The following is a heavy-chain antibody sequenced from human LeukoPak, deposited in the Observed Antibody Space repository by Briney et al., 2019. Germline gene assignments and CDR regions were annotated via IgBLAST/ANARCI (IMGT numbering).Heavy chain of an antibody. J-gene: IGHJ4*02. V-gene: IGHV1-24*01. D-gene: IGHD3-22*01. CDR1: GYIFTELS. CDR3: ATQRESFFDSSVYYYVY. Sequence: ASVKVSCKVSGYIFTELSTHWVRQAPGKGLEWMGGFDPEDGETIYAQKFQGRVTMTEDTSTDTAYMELSSLRSEDTAVYYCATQRESFFDSSVYYYVYWGQGTLVTVSS. CDR2: FDPEDGET.